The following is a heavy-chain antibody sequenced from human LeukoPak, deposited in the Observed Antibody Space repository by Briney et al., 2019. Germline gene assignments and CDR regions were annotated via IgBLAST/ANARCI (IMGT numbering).Heavy chain of an antibody. CDR1: GGTFSSYA. J-gene: IGHJ6*03. CDR3: ARVNYVSTYYDFWSGYTGYYYYYYMDV. Sequence: GASVKVSCKASGGTFSSYAISWVRQAPGQGLEWMGGIIPIFGTANYAQKFQGRVTITTDESTGTAYMELSSLRSENTAVYYCARVNYVSTYYDFWSGYTGYYYYYYMDVWGKGTTVTVSS. CDR2: IIPIFGTA. V-gene: IGHV1-69*05. D-gene: IGHD3-3*01.